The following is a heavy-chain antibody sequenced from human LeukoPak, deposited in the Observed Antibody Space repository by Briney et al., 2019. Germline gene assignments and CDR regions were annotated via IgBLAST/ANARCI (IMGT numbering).Heavy chain of an antibody. V-gene: IGHV3-30-3*01. CDR1: GFTFSSYA. J-gene: IGHJ6*03. D-gene: IGHD2-2*01. CDR3: ARDRDIVVVPAAVYYYYYYYMDA. CDR2: ISYDGSNK. Sequence: PGGSLRLSCAASGFTFSSYAMHWVRQAPGKGLEWVAVISYDGSNKYYADSVKGRFTISRDNSKNTLYLQMNSLRAEDTAVYYCARDRDIVVVPAAVYYYYYYYMDAWGKGTTVTVSS.